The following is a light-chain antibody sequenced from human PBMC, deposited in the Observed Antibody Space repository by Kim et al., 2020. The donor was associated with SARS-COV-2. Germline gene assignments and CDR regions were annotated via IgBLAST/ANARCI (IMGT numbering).Light chain of an antibody. CDR3: QQTYSSLHIT. CDR2: AAS. V-gene: IGKV1-39*01. Sequence: SVGDSATITCRASQSISHHVHWYQQKPGKAPKLLIYAASTLEDGVPSRFVGGGSGTDFTLTIYSLQPEDFATYFCQQTYSSLHITFGQGTRLEIK. CDR1: QSISHH. J-gene: IGKJ5*01.